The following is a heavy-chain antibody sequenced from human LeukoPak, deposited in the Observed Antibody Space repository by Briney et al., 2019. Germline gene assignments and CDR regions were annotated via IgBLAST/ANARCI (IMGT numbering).Heavy chain of an antibody. J-gene: IGHJ6*03. CDR2: ISAYNGNT. CDR1: GYTFTSYG. D-gene: IGHD4-11*01. CDR3: ARDPHMTTPYYYYMDV. V-gene: IGHV1-18*01. Sequence: GASVKVSCKASGYTFTSYGISWVRQAPGQGLEWMGWISAYNGNTNYAQKLQGRATMTTDTSTSTAYMELRSLRSDDTAVYYCARDPHMTTPYYYYMDVWGKGTTVTVSS.